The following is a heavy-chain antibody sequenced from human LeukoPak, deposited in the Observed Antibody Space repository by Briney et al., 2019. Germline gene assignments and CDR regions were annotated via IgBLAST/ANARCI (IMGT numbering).Heavy chain of an antibody. Sequence: PGGSLRLSCAASGFTFSSYSMNWVRQAPGKGLEWVSSTSSSSSYIYYADSVKGRFTISRDNAKNSLYLQMNSLRAEDTAVYYCARLRWGSSGFIFDYWGQGTLVTVSS. D-gene: IGHD6-19*01. CDR2: TSSSSSYI. CDR3: ARLRWGSSGFIFDY. CDR1: GFTFSSYS. V-gene: IGHV3-21*01. J-gene: IGHJ4*02.